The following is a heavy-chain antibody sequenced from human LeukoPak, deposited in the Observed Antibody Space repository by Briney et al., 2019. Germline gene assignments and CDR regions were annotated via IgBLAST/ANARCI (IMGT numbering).Heavy chain of an antibody. V-gene: IGHV4-59*01. J-gene: IGHJ6*03. CDR2: IYYSGST. CDR3: ARAKGGATPGGYYYYYMDV. Sequence: SETLSLTCTVSGGSISSYYWSWIRQPPGKGLEWIGYIYYSGSTNYNPSLKSRVTISVDTSKNQFSLKLSSVTAADTAVYYCARAKGGATPGGYYYYYMDVWGKGTTVTVSS. CDR1: GGSISSYY. D-gene: IGHD5-12*01.